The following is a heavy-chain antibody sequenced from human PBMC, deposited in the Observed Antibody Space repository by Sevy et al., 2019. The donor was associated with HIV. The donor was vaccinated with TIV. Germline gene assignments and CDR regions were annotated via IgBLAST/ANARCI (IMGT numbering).Heavy chain of an antibody. J-gene: IGHJ4*02. CDR2: IWYDGSNK. D-gene: IGHD6-13*01. CDR3: ARVHIAAAGTYYFDY. V-gene: IGHV3-33*01. CDR1: GFTFSSYG. Sequence: GGSLRPSCAASGFTFSSYGMHWVRQAPGKGLEWVAVIWYDGSNKYYADSVKGRFTISRDNSKNTLYLQMNSLRSEDTAVYYCARVHIAAAGTYYFDYWGQGTLVTVSS.